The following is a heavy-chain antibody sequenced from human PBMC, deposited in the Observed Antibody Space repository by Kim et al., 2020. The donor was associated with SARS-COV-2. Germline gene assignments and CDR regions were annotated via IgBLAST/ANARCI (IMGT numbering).Heavy chain of an antibody. CDR3: ARGGGSGSYSGDAFDI. CDR2: ICTAGDT. CDR1: GFTFSSYD. D-gene: IGHD3-10*01. Sequence: GGSLRLSCAASGFTFSSYDMHWVRQATGKGLEWVSAICTAGDTYYPGSVEGRFTISRENAKNSLYLQMNSMRAGDTAVYYCARGGGSGSYSGDAFDIWGQGTMVTVSS. V-gene: IGHV3-13*04. J-gene: IGHJ3*02.